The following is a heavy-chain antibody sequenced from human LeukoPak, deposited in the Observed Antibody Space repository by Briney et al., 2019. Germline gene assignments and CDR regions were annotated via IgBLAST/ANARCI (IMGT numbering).Heavy chain of an antibody. CDR2: INHSGST. CDR1: GGSISDYY. V-gene: IGHV4-34*01. D-gene: IGHD6-13*01. CDR3: ARAIAAAGTNVVIAIDY. Sequence: SETLSLTCAVYGGSISDYYWTWIRQSPGKGLEWIGEINHSGSTNYNPSLESRVTISVDTSQNQFSLTVSSVTAADTAVYYCARAIAAAGTNVVIAIDYWGQGTLVTVSS. J-gene: IGHJ4*02.